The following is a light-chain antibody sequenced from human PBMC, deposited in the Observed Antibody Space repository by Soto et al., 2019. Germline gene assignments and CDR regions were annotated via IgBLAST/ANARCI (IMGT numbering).Light chain of an antibody. CDR3: QQRSNWPPLT. V-gene: IGKV3-11*01. Sequence: EIVLTQSPATLSLSPGERATLSCRASQSVSNYLVWYQQKPGQAPRLLIYDASNRATGIPARFSGRGSGTDFTLTISSLEPEDFAVYYCQQRSNWPPLTFGGGTKVEIK. J-gene: IGKJ4*01. CDR1: QSVSNY. CDR2: DAS.